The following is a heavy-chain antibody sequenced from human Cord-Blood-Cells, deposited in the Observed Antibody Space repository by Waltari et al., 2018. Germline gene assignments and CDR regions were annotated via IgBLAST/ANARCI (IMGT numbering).Heavy chain of an antibody. D-gene: IGHD6-6*01. Sequence: EVQLVESGGGLVQPGGSLRLSCAASGFTFSSYEMNWVRQAPGKGLEWVSYISSSGSTIYNAVTGKGRFTITRDNAKNSLYLQMNSLRAEDTAVYYCAIDIQAALPDYYYYYGMDVWCQGTTVTVSS. CDR3: AIDIQAALPDYYYYYGMDV. J-gene: IGHJ6*02. CDR1: GFTFSSYE. CDR2: ISSSGSTI. V-gene: IGHV3-48*03.